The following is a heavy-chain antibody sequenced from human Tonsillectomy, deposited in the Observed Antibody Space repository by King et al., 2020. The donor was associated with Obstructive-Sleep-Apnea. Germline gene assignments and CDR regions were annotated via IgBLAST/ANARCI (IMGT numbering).Heavy chain of an antibody. D-gene: IGHD5-18*01. J-gene: IGHJ4*02. V-gene: IGHV4-59*01. CDR2: IYDSGSA. CDR1: VGSISSYY. Sequence: QLQESGPGVVKPSETLSLTCTVSVGSISSYYWSWIRQPPGKGLECIGYIYDSGSANYNPSLKSRVTISVDTSKNQFSLKLTSVTAADTAVYYCARTRGYSHGPSPTTFDYWGQGTLVTVSS. CDR3: ARTRGYSHGPSPTTFDY.